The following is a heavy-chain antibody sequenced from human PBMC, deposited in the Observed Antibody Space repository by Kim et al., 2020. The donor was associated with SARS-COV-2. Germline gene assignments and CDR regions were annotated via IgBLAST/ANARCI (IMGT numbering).Heavy chain of an antibody. CDR1: GGSISSYY. Sequence: SETLSLTCTVSGGSISSYYWSWIRQPPGKGLEWIGYIYYSGSTNYNPSLKSRVTISVDTSKNQFSLKLSSVTAADTAVYYCARGPDMITFGGVQKGVDYFDYWGQGTLVTVSS. CDR2: IYYSGST. J-gene: IGHJ4*02. CDR3: ARGPDMITFGGVQKGVDYFDY. V-gene: IGHV4-59*13. D-gene: IGHD3-16*01.